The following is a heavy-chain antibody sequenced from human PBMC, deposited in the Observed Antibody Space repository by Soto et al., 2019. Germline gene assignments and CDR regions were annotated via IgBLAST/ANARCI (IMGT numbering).Heavy chain of an antibody. V-gene: IGHV2-5*02. CDR3: AHRAGTVRYFDP. CDR2: FYWDDDK. D-gene: IGHD3-9*01. J-gene: IGHJ5*02. Sequence: QPLGKVLEWLALFYWDDDKRYSPSLKSRLTITKDTSKNQVVLTMTNMDSVDTATYYCAHRAGTVRYFDPWGQGTLVTSPQ.